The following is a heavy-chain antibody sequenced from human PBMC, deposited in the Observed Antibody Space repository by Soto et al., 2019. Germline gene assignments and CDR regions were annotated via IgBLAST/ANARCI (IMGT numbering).Heavy chain of an antibody. V-gene: IGHV4-61*01. D-gene: IGHD6-6*01. Sequence: TLSLTCTVSGGSVSSGSYYWSWIRQPPGKGLEWIGYIYYSGSTNYNPSLKSRVTISVDTSKNQFSLKLSSVTAADTAVYYCARGEDSSSTGYYYYYGMDVWGQGITVTVSS. CDR2: IYYSGST. J-gene: IGHJ6*02. CDR1: GGSVSSGSYY. CDR3: ARGEDSSSTGYYYYYGMDV.